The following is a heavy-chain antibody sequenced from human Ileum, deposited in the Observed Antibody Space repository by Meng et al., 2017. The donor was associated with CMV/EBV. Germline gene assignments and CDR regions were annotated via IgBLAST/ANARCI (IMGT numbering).Heavy chain of an antibody. Sequence: GGSLRLSCAASIFTFSNYEMNWVRQAPGKGLEWVSYINTTGNTIHYTDSEKGRFTISRDNAKNTLYLQMNSLRAEDTAVYYCARHRSCSGGSCYGMDVWGLGTTVTVSS. J-gene: IGHJ6*02. V-gene: IGHV3-48*03. CDR2: INTTGNTI. CDR1: IFTFSNYE. CDR3: ARHRSCSGGSCYGMDV. D-gene: IGHD2-15*01.